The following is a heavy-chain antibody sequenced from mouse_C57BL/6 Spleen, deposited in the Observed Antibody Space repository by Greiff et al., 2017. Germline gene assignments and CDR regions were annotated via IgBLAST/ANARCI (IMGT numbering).Heavy chain of an antibody. Sequence: VQLQQSGAELARPGASVKMSCKASGYTFTSYTMHWVKQRPGQGLEWIGYINPSSGYTKYNQKFKDKATLTADKSSSTAYMQLSSLTSEHSAVYYCARTLFYYGSSSGFAYWGQGTLVTVSA. CDR3: ARTLFYYGSSSGFAY. J-gene: IGHJ3*01. CDR1: GYTFTSYT. D-gene: IGHD1-1*01. CDR2: INPSSGYT. V-gene: IGHV1-4*01.